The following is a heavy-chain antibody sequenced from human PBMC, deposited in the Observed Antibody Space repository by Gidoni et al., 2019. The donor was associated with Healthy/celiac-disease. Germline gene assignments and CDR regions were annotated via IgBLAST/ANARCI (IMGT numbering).Heavy chain of an antibody. D-gene: IGHD3-3*01. Sequence: QVQLVESGGGVVQPGRSLRLSCAASGFTFSSYAMHWVRQAPGKGLEWVAVISYDGSNKYYADSVKGRFTISRDNSKNTLYLQMNSLRAEDTAVYYCARDPGGYDFWSGYYRGYYFDYWGQGTLVTVSS. J-gene: IGHJ4*02. CDR1: GFTFSSYA. CDR3: ARDPGGYDFWSGYYRGYYFDY. CDR2: ISYDGSNK. V-gene: IGHV3-30-3*01.